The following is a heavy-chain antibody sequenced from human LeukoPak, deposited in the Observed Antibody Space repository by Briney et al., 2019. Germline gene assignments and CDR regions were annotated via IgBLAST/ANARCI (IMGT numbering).Heavy chain of an antibody. J-gene: IGHJ6*02. D-gene: IGHD3-10*01. CDR3: ARDLGGSGSYYYYYYGMDV. CDR2: ISYDGSNK. CDR1: GFTFSSYA. V-gene: IGHV3-30-3*01. Sequence: GGSLRLSCAASGFTFSSYAMHWVRQAPGRGLEWVAVISYDGSNKYYADSVKGRFTISRDNSKNTLYLQMNSLRADDTAVYYCARDLGGSGSYYYYYYGMDVWGQGTTVTVSS.